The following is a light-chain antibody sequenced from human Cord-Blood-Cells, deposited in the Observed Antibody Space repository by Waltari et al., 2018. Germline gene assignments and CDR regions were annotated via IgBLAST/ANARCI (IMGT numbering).Light chain of an antibody. Sequence: DIVMTPSPDSLAVSLGERATINCKSSQRGLYSSNNKNYLAWYQQKPGQPPKLLIYWASTRESGVPDRFSGSGSGTDFTLTISSLQAEDVAVYYCQQYYSTPLTFGGGTKVGIK. CDR2: WAS. J-gene: IGKJ4*01. CDR3: QQYYSTPLT. CDR1: QRGLYSSNNKNY. V-gene: IGKV4-1*01.